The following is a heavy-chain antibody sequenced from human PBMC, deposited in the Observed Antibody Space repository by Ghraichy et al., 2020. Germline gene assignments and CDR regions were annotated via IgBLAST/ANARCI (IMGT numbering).Heavy chain of an antibody. CDR1: GFTFSSYA. J-gene: IGHJ4*02. CDR3: AKYSSGWYFPAGAFDY. D-gene: IGHD6-19*01. CDR2: ISGSGGST. Sequence: GGSLRLSCAASGFTFSSYAMSWVRQAPGKGLEWVSAISGSGGSTYYADSVKGRFTISRDNSKNTLYLQMNSLRAEDTAVYYCAKYSSGWYFPAGAFDYWGQGTLVTVSS. V-gene: IGHV3-23*01.